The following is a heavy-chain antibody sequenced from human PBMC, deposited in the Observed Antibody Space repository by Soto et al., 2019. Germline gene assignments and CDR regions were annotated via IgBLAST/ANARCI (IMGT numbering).Heavy chain of an antibody. V-gene: IGHV6-1*01. Sequence: PSQTLSLTCAISGDSVSSNSAAWNWIRQSPSRGLEWLGRTYYRSKWYNDYAVSVKSRITINPDTSKNQFSLQLSSVTPEDTAVYYCARADSTIFGQKFDYWGQGTLVTVSS. CDR3: ARADSTIFGQKFDY. D-gene: IGHD3-3*01. J-gene: IGHJ4*02. CDR1: GDSVSSNSAA. CDR2: TYYRSKWYN.